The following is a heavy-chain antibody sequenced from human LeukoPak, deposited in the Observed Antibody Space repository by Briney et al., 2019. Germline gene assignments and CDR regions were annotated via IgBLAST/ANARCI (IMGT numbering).Heavy chain of an antibody. V-gene: IGHV3-48*01. CDR3: ARDPESNWVWDLDY. J-gene: IGHJ4*02. CDR1: GFTVSSYS. CDR2: ISSSGSMI. Sequence: PGGSLRLSCAASGFTVSSYSMNWVRQVPGKGLEWVSHISSSGSMIWYGESVKGRFTISRDSAKNSLQLQMNSLRAEDTAVYYCARDPESNWVWDLDYWGQGTLVTVSS. D-gene: IGHD7-27*01.